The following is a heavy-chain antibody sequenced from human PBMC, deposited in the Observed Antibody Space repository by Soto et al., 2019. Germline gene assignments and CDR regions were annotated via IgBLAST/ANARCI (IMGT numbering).Heavy chain of an antibody. Sequence: EVQLVESGGDLVQPGGSLRLSCAASGFTFSRFDMHWVHQVAGKGLEWVSTIGSAGDTYFSDSVRGRFTISRGNGKNSLYLQMNSLRAGDTAVYYCARGDEGLFDYGMDVWGQGTTVTVSS. D-gene: IGHD2-21*02. V-gene: IGHV3-13*01. J-gene: IGHJ6*02. CDR3: ARGDEGLFDYGMDV. CDR2: IGSAGDT. CDR1: GFTFSRFD.